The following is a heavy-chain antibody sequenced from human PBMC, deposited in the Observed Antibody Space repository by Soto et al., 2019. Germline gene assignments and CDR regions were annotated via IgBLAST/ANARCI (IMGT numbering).Heavy chain of an antibody. CDR1: GLTFSSYS. CDR3: AKESGGSCYSNFDY. CDR2: ISGSGSST. Sequence: GGSLRLSCAASGLTFSSYSMNWVRQAPGKGLEWVSSISGSGSSTYYADSVKGRFTISRDNSKNTLYLQMNSLRAEDTAVYYCAKESGGSCYSNFDYWGQGTLVTVSS. J-gene: IGHJ4*02. D-gene: IGHD2-15*01. V-gene: IGHV3-23*01.